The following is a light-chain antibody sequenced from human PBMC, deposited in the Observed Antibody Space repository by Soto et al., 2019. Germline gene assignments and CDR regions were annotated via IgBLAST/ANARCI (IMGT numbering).Light chain of an antibody. V-gene: IGKV1-39*01. J-gene: IGKJ2*01. CDR1: QSISKN. CDR2: SAS. CDR3: QQSYISPYT. Sequence: DVQMTQSPASLSASVGDRVTITCRASQSISKNLNWYQHKVGKAPQLLIYSASDSQAGVPSRFSGSGSGTDFTLIISGLLPEDFATYYCQQSYISPYTFGQGTKVEIK.